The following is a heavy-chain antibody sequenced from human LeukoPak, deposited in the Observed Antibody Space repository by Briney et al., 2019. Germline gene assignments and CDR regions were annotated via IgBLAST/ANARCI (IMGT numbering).Heavy chain of an antibody. CDR2: IYDGGST. J-gene: IGHJ4*02. CDR1: GFTVSSNY. V-gene: IGHV3-53*01. Sequence: GVSLRLSCAASGFTVSSNYMTWVRQTPGKGLEWVSVIYDGGSTYSADSVKGRFTISRDNSKNTLYLQMNSLRAEDTAVYYCARVPSGTAFDYWGQGTLVTVSS. D-gene: IGHD1-1*01. CDR3: ARVPSGTAFDY.